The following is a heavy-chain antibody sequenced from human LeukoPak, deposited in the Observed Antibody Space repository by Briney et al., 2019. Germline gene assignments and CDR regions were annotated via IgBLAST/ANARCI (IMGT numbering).Heavy chain of an antibody. CDR2: IWYDGSNK. D-gene: IGHD6-13*01. CDR1: GFTFSSYG. V-gene: IGHV3-33*06. J-gene: IGHJ4*02. CDR3: AKDLLFSSSWYGFDY. Sequence: GGSPRLSCAASGFTFSSYGMHWVRQAPGKGLEWVAVIWYDGSNKYYADSVKGRFTISRDNSKNTLYLQMNSLRAEDTAVYYCAKDLLFSSSWYGFDYWGQGTLVTVSS.